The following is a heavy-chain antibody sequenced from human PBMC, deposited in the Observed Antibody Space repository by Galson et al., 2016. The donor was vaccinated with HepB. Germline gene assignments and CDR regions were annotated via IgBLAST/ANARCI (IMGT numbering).Heavy chain of an antibody. V-gene: IGHV4-39*01. J-gene: IGHJ6*02. D-gene: IGHD5-18*01. CDR2: IFYSGST. Sequence: ETLSLTCTVSGGSISSSSYYWGWIRQPPGKGLEWIGSIFYSGSTYYNPPLKSRVTISVDTSKNQFSLNLISVTSADTAVYYCATGIVDTTTAEFNYLYYYGMDGWGQGTTVTVSS. CDR1: GGSISSSSYY. CDR3: ATGIVDTTTAEFNYLYYYGMDG.